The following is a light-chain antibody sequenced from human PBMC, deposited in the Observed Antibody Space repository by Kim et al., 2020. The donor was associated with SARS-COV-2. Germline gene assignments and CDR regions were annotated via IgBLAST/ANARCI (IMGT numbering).Light chain of an antibody. Sequence: PGQSVTIACTGASSDVGDYEHVSWYQQHPGQAPKLIIYEVTKRPSGVPDRFSGSKSGNTASLTVSGLQAEDEAVYYCSAFVGSRVFGGGTKLTVL. CDR1: SSDVGDYEH. J-gene: IGLJ2*01. CDR2: EVT. CDR3: SAFVGSRV. V-gene: IGLV2-8*01.